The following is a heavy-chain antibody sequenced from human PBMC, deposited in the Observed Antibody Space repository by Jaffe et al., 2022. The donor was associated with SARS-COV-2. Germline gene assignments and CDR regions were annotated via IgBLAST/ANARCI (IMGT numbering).Heavy chain of an antibody. CDR2: IYWDDDK. J-gene: IGHJ3*02. Sequence: QITLKESGPTLVKPTQTLTLTCTFSGFSLSTSGVGVGWIRQPPGKALEWLALIYWDDDKRYSPSLKSRLTITKDTSKNQVVLTMTNMDPVDTATYYCAHRPPPYSGSLGRDAFDIWGQGTMVTVSS. D-gene: IGHD1-26*01. CDR1: GFSLSTSGVG. CDR3: AHRPPPYSGSLGRDAFDI. V-gene: IGHV2-5*02.